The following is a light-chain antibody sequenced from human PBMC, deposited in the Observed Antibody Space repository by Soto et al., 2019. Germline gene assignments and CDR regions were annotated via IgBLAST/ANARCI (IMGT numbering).Light chain of an antibody. J-gene: IGKJ2*01. CDR2: KAS. Sequence: DIQMTQSPSTLSASVGDRVTITCRASQSSSRWLAWYQQKPGKAPKLLIYKASTLESGVPSRFTGSGSGTEFTLTISSLQPDDFATYSCQQYNSSPYTFGQGTKLEIK. V-gene: IGKV1-5*03. CDR3: QQYNSSPYT. CDR1: QSSSRW.